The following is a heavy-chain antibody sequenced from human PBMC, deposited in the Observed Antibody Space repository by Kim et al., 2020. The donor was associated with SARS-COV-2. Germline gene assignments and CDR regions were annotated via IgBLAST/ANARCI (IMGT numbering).Heavy chain of an antibody. CDR2: IYYSGST. Sequence: SETLSLTCTVSGGSISSSSYYWGWIRQPPGKGLEWIGSIYYSGSTYYNPSLKSRVTISVDTSKNQFSLKLSSVTAADTAVYYCVVAYYYYGMDVWGQGTTVTVSS. CDR1: GGSISSSSYY. V-gene: IGHV4-39*01. J-gene: IGHJ6*02. CDR3: VVAYYYYGMDV.